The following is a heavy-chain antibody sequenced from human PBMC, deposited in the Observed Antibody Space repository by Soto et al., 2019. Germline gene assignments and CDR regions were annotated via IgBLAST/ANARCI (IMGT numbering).Heavy chain of an antibody. CDR3: ARALASGWSYVYYYYGMDV. V-gene: IGHV4-34*01. J-gene: IGHJ6*02. D-gene: IGHD6-13*01. CDR2: INHSGST. CDR1: GGSFSGYY. Sequence: PSETLSLTCAVYGGSFSGYYWSWIRQPPGKGLEWIGEINHSGSTNYNPSLKSRVTISVDTSKNQFSLKLSSVTAADTAVYYCARALASGWSYVYYYYGMDVWGQGTTVT.